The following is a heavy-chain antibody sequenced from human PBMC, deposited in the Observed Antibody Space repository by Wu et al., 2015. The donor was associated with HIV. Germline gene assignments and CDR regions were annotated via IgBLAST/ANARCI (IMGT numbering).Heavy chain of an antibody. Sequence: QMQLVQSGTEMKKPGASVKVSCKASGYTFIDYYLHWWRQAPRQGLEWMGWINPLFGTTKFAQKFQGRLTITTDELRTTVYMELSSLKSEDTAVYYCARNTDSVATSLYSLGVWGQGTVVTVSS. CDR1: GYTFIDYY. CDR3: ARNTDSVATSLYSLGV. CDR2: INPLFGTT. D-gene: IGHD5-12*01. V-gene: IGHV1-2*02. J-gene: IGHJ6*02.